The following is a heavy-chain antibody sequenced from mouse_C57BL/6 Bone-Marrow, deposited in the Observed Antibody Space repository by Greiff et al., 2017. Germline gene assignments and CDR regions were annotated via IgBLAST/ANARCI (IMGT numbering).Heavy chain of an antibody. Sequence: EVQLVESGAELVRPGASVKLSCTASGFNIKDYYMHWVKQRPEQGLEWIGRIDPEDGDTEYAPKVQGKATMTADTSSNTASLQLSSLTSEDTAVYYCTTNYGSSDWYFDVWGTGTPVTVSS. CDR1: GFNIKDYY. J-gene: IGHJ1*03. CDR2: IDPEDGDT. D-gene: IGHD1-1*01. V-gene: IGHV14-1*01. CDR3: TTNYGSSDWYFDV.